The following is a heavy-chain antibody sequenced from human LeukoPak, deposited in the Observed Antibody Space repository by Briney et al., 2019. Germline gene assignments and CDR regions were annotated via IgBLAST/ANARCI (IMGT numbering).Heavy chain of an antibody. CDR1: GYTLTDYY. CDR3: ATGLFEEGNNWFDP. CDR2: INPYNGDT. Sequence: ASVKVSCKASGYTLTDYYMHWVRQAPGQGLEWLGRINPYNGDTNYAQRFQGRVTMTRDTSITTAYMELSRLTSDDTAVYYCATGLFEEGNNWFDPWGQGTLVTVSS. V-gene: IGHV1-2*06. J-gene: IGHJ5*02.